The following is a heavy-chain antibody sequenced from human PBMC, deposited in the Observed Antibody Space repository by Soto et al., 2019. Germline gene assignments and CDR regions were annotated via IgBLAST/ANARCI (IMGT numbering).Heavy chain of an antibody. J-gene: IGHJ4*02. CDR3: ARDPPSRGYSYGPDTDF. Sequence: QVQLVQSGAEVKKPGSSVKASCKASGGTFSSYAISWVRQAPGQGLEWMGGIIPIFGTANYAQKFQGRVTITADESTSTAYMELSSLRSEDTAVYYCARDPPSRGYSYGPDTDFWGQGTLVTVSS. D-gene: IGHD5-18*01. V-gene: IGHV1-69*12. CDR1: GGTFSSYA. CDR2: IIPIFGTA.